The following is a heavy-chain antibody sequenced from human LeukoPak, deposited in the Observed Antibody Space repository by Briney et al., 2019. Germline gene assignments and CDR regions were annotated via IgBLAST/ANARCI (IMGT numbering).Heavy chain of an antibody. D-gene: IGHD3-22*01. CDR2: IYSGGSA. V-gene: IGHV3-66*02. J-gene: IGHJ4*02. Sequence: GGSLRLSCAASGFTVSSNYMSWVRQAPGKGLEWVSVIYSGGSAYYADSVKGRFTISRDNSKNTLYLQMNSLRAEDTAVYYCARETHYDSSGYYYFDYWGQGTLVTVSS. CDR1: GFTVSSNY. CDR3: ARETHYDSSGYYYFDY.